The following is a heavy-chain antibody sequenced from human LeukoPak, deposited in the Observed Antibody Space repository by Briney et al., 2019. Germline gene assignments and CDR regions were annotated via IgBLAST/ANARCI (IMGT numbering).Heavy chain of an antibody. D-gene: IGHD2-15*01. V-gene: IGHV3-11*03. CDR1: GFTFSDYY. Sequence: PGESLRLSCAASGFTFSDYYMSWIRQAPGKGPEWVSYISTSGSSTNYADSVKGRFTISRDNAKNSLYLQMDRLRAEDTAVYYCARVPGRYAFDFWGQGTMVTVSS. J-gene: IGHJ3*01. CDR3: ARVPGRYAFDF. CDR2: ISTSGSST.